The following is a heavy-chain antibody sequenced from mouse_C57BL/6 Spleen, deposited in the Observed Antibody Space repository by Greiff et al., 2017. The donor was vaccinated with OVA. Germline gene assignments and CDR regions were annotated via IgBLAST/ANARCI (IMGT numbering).Heavy chain of an antibody. V-gene: IGHV1-61*01. Sequence: QVQLKQPGAELVRPGSSVKLSCKASGYTFTSYWMDWVKQRPGQGLEWIGNIYPSDSETHYNQKFKDKATLTVDKSSSTAYMQLSSLTSEDSAVYYCARRDYYVDYWGQGTTLTVSS. CDR1: GYTFTSYW. J-gene: IGHJ2*01. CDR3: ARRDYYVDY. CDR2: IYPSDSET.